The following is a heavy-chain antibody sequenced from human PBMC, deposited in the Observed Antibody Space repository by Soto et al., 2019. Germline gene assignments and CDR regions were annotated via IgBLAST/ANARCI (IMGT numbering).Heavy chain of an antibody. D-gene: IGHD6-13*01. Sequence: SVKVSCKASGGTFSSYAISWVRQAPGQGLEWMGGIIPIFGTANYAQKFQGRVTITADKSTSTAYMELSSLRSEDTAVYYCARXSSRHSSSWYEGYWFDPWGQGTPVTVSS. CDR2: IIPIFGTA. CDR1: GGTFSSYA. J-gene: IGHJ5*02. CDR3: ARXSSRHSSSWYEGYWFDP. V-gene: IGHV1-69*06.